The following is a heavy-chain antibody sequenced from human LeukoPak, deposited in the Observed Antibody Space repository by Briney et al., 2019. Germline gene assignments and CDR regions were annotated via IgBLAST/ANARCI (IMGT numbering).Heavy chain of an antibody. CDR3: AKVDWLDP. V-gene: IGHV3-74*03. J-gene: IGHJ5*02. CDR2: SGGDDSTT. CDR1: GFSIGRYW. D-gene: IGHD2-15*01. Sequence: GGSLRLSCAASGFSIGRYWMHWVRQAPGKGLEWVSLSGGDDSTTTYADSVKGRFTVSRDTAKNTLYLQMNSLRVEDTAVYYCAKVDWLDPWGEGTLVTVPP.